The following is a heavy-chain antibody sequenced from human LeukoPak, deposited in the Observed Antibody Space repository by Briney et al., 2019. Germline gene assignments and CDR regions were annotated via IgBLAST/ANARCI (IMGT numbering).Heavy chain of an antibody. V-gene: IGHV3-23*01. D-gene: IGHD3-9*01. CDR3: AKGLTNLGDD. Sequence: PGGSLRLSCAASGFIFSSYNMNWVRQAPGKGLEWVSGLSGSGSSAYYADSVRGRFTISRDNSKNTLYLQMNSLRPEDTAVYYCAKGLTNLGDDWGQGTLVTVSS. J-gene: IGHJ4*02. CDR1: GFIFSSYN. CDR2: LSGSGSSA.